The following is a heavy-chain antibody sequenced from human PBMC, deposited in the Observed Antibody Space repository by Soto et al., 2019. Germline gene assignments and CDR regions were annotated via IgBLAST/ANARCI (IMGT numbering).Heavy chain of an antibody. Sequence: PGGSLRLSCAASGFTFSSYSMNWVRQAPGKGLEWVSSISSSSSYIYYADSVKGRFTISRANANTSLYLQLHSLSAKDTAVDVCDRIQPGYSALDIWGQGTTVTVSS. J-gene: IGHJ6*02. CDR1: GFTFSSYS. D-gene: IGHD2-15*01. V-gene: IGHV3-21*01. CDR2: ISSSSSYI. CDR3: DRIQPGYSALDI.